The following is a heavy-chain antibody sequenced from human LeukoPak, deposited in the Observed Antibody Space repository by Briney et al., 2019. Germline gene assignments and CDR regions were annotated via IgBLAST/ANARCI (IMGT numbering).Heavy chain of an antibody. V-gene: IGHV3-7*03. CDR2: IKGDGSET. CDR3: AREEVKSFDN. J-gene: IGHJ4*02. CDR1: GFTFTNYA. Sequence: GGSLRLSCAASGFTFTNYAMSWVRQAPGKGLEWVANIKGDGSETSYVTSVRGRFTISRDNAKNSLYLQMNNLRVEDTAVYYCAREEVKSFDNWGQGTLVTVSS.